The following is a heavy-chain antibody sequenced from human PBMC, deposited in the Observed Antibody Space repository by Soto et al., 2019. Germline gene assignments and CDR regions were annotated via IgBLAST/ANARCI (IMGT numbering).Heavy chain of an antibody. V-gene: IGHV1-24*01. CDR3: ATVFSGYSSGWYGWFDP. Sequence: ASVKVSCKVSGYTLTELSMHWVRQAPGKGLEWMGGFDPEDGETIYAQKFQGRVTMTEDTSTDTAYMELSSLRSEDTAVYYCATVFSGYSSGWYGWFDPWGQGTLVTDSS. D-gene: IGHD6-19*01. J-gene: IGHJ5*02. CDR2: FDPEDGET. CDR1: GYTLTELS.